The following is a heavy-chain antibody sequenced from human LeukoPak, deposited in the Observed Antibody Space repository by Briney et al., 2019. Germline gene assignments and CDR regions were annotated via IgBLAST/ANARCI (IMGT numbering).Heavy chain of an antibody. J-gene: IGHJ3*02. V-gene: IGHV4-4*07. Sequence: PSETLSLTCTVSGGSISSYYWSWIRQPAGKGLEWIGRIYTSGSTNYNPSLKSRVTMSVDTSKNQFSLKLSSVTAADTAVYYCARDSHDYVWGSYRPGAFDIWGQGTMVTVSS. CDR3: ARDSHDYVWGSYRPGAFDI. CDR2: IYTSGST. D-gene: IGHD3-16*02. CDR1: GGSISSYY.